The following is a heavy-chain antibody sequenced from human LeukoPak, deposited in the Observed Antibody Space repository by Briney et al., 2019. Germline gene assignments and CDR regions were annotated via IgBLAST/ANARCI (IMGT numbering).Heavy chain of an antibody. CDR2: IYHSGST. CDR1: GGSISSSNW. J-gene: IGHJ6*03. D-gene: IGHD3-3*01. V-gene: IGHV4-4*02. CDR3: ARGRGIFGSHYYMDV. Sequence: PSETLSLACAVSGGSISSSNWWSWVRQPPGKGLEWIGEIYHSGSTNYNPSLKSRVTISVDKSKNQFSLKLSSVTAADTAVYYCARGRGIFGSHYYMDVWGKGTTVTVSS.